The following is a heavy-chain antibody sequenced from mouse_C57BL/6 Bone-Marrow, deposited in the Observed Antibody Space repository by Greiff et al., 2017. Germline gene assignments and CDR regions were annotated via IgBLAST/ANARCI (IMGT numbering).Heavy chain of an antibody. V-gene: IGHV5-4*01. J-gene: IGHJ3*01. Sequence: EVKLMESGGGLVKPGGSLKLSCAASGFTFSSYAMSWVRQTPEKRLEWVATISDGGSYTYYPDNVKGRFTIYRDNAKNNLYLQMSHLKSEDTAMYYCARDRPFITTVVAPFAYWGQGTLVTVSA. CDR1: GFTFSSYA. D-gene: IGHD1-1*01. CDR3: ARDRPFITTVVAPFAY. CDR2: ISDGGSYT.